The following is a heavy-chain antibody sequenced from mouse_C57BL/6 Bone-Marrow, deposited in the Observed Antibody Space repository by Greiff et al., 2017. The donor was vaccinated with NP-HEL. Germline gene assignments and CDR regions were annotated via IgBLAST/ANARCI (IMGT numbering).Heavy chain of an antibody. V-gene: IGHV1-82*01. Sequence: VKLQESGPELVKPGASVKISCKASGYAFSSSWMNWVKQRPGKGLEWIGRIYPGDGDTNYNGKFKGKATLTADKSSSTAYMQLSSLTSEDSAVYFCARQLRLPRPSFAYWGQGTLVTVSA. J-gene: IGHJ3*01. D-gene: IGHD3-2*02. CDR3: ARQLRLPRPSFAY. CDR1: GYAFSSSW. CDR2: IYPGDGDT.